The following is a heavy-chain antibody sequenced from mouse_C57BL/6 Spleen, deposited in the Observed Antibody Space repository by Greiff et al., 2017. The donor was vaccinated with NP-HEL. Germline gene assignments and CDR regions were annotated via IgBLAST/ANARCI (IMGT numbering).Heavy chain of an antibody. CDR2: IDPETGGT. Sequence: QVQLQQSGAELVRPGASVTLSCKASGYTFTDYEMHWVKQTPVHGLEWIGAIDPETGGTAYNQKFKGKAILTADKSSSTAYMELRSLTSEDSAVYYCTRGDYSNPWFAYWGQGTLVTVSA. CDR3: TRGDYSNPWFAY. J-gene: IGHJ3*01. CDR1: GYTFTDYE. V-gene: IGHV1-15*01. D-gene: IGHD2-5*01.